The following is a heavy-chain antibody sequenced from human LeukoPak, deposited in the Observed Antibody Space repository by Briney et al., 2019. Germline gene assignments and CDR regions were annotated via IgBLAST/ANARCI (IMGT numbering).Heavy chain of an antibody. CDR1: GFTFSIYS. CDR2: ISSSSSYI. J-gene: IGHJ4*02. D-gene: IGHD2-2*01. V-gene: IGHV3-21*01. CDR3: ARDQSCSSTSCHYYFDY. Sequence: GGSLRLSCAASGFTFSIYSMNWVRQAPGKGLEWVSSISSSSSYIYYADSVKGRFAISRDNAKNSLYLQMNSLRGEDTAVYYCARDQSCSSTSCHYYFDYWGQGTLVTVSS.